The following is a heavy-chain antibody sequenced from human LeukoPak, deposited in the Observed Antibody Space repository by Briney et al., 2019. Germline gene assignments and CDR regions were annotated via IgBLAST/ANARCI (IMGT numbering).Heavy chain of an antibody. CDR1: GFSFSAYW. CDR3: AGGEYAGY. Sequence: GGSLRLSCAASGFSFSAYWMNWVRQAPGRGLEWVGNIKQDGSEQYYVDSVKGRFTISRDNAMNSLYLQMNSLRAEDTAVYYCAGGEYAGYWGQGTLVTVSS. V-gene: IGHV3-7*02. D-gene: IGHD4-17*01. J-gene: IGHJ4*02. CDR2: IKQDGSEQ.